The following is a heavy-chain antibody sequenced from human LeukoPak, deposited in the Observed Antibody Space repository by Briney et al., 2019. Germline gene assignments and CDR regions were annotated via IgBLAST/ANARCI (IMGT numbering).Heavy chain of an antibody. Sequence: GPVKVSCKASGYTFNTYGITWVRQAPGQGLEWMGWISSNDGNTYYVQNFQGRVTMTTDTSTSTAYMELRSLRSDDTAVYYCARVDILTGYYFFDSWGQGTLVTVSS. CDR2: ISSNDGNT. D-gene: IGHD3-9*01. J-gene: IGHJ4*02. CDR3: ARVDILTGYYFFDS. V-gene: IGHV1-18*04. CDR1: GYTFNTYG.